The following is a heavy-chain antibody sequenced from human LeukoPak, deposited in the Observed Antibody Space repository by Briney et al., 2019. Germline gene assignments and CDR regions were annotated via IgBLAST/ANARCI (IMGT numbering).Heavy chain of an antibody. V-gene: IGHV1-18*01. D-gene: IGHD3-22*01. J-gene: IGHJ3*02. Sequence: ASVKVSCKASGYTFTSYGISWVRQAPGQGLEWMGWISAYNGNTNYAQKLQGRVTMTTDTSTSTAYMELRSLRSDDTAVYYCARDSPLYSDSSGYSPTGAFDIWGQGTMVTVSS. CDR3: ARDSPLYSDSSGYSPTGAFDI. CDR1: GYTFTSYG. CDR2: ISAYNGNT.